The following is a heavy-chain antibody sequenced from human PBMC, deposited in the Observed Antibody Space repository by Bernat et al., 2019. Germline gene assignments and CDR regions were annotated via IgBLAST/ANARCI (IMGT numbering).Heavy chain of an antibody. Sequence: QMQLVQSGPEVKKPGTSVKVSCKASGFTFTSSAMQWVRQARGQRLEWIGWIVVGSGNTNYAQKFQERVTITRDMSTSTAYMELSSLRSEDTAVYYCAKSASRDGYIRAGHGYWGQGTLVTVSS. V-gene: IGHV1-58*02. CDR3: AKSASRDGYIRAGHGY. D-gene: IGHD5-24*01. CDR2: IVVGSGNT. J-gene: IGHJ4*02. CDR1: GFTFTSSA.